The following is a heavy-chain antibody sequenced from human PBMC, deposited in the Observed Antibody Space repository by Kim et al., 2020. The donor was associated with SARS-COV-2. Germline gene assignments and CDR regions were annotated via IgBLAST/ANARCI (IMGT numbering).Heavy chain of an antibody. CDR3: AILLSDSSGYYLNY. V-gene: IGHV4-34*01. Sequence: PSLKSRVTISVDTSKNQFSLKLSSVTAADTAVYYCAILLSDSSGYYLNYWGQGTLVTVSS. J-gene: IGHJ4*02. D-gene: IGHD3-22*01.